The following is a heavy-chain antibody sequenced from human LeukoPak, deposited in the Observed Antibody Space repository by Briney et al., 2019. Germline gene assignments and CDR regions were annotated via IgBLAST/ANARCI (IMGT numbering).Heavy chain of an antibody. CDR2: MSYTGSS. Sequence: SETLSLTCTVSGGSISSSTYSWGWIRQPPGKGLEWIGSMSYTGSSYYYPSLKSRVTISVDTSKNQFSLKLSSVTAADTAVYYCARVRWLQLGYFDYWGQGTLVTVSS. J-gene: IGHJ4*02. CDR3: ARVRWLQLGYFDY. D-gene: IGHD5-24*01. CDR1: GGSISSSTYS. V-gene: IGHV4-39*01.